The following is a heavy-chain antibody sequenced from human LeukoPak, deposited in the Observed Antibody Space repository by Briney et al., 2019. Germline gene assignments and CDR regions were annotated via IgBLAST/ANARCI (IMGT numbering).Heavy chain of an antibody. J-gene: IGHJ5*02. CDR3: ARDIPHDYGDYEGWFDP. V-gene: IGHV1-69*04. D-gene: IGHD4-17*01. CDR1: GGTFSSYT. CDR2: IIPILGIA. Sequence: SVKVSCKASGGTFSSYTISWVRQAPGQGLEWMGRIIPILGIANYAQKFQGRVTITAGKSTSTAYMELSSLRSEDTAVYYCARDIPHDYGDYEGWFDPWGQGTLVTVSS.